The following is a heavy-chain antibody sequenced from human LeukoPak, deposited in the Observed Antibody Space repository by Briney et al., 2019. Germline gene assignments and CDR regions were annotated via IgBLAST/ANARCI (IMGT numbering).Heavy chain of an antibody. Sequence: GGSLRLSCAASGFTVSSNYMSWVRQAPGKGLEWVSVIYSGGSTYYADSVKGRFTISRDSSKNTLYLQMNSLRAEDTAVYYCARGTVIRGVITPALDYWGQGTLVTVSS. V-gene: IGHV3-53*01. J-gene: IGHJ4*02. CDR2: IYSGGST. CDR3: ARGTVIRGVITPALDY. D-gene: IGHD3-10*01. CDR1: GFTVSSNY.